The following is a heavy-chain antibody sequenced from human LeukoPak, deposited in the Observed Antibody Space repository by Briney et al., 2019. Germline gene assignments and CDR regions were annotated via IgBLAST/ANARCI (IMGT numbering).Heavy chain of an antibody. CDR2: IYSGGST. CDR3: ARVIDTAHAFDI. CDR1: GFTVSSNY. Sequence: GSLRLSCAASGFTVSSNYMSWVRQAPGKGLEWVSVIYSGGSTYYADSVKGRFTISRDNSKNTLYLQMNSLRAEDTAVYYCARVIDTAHAFDIWGQGTMVTVSS. D-gene: IGHD2-2*02. V-gene: IGHV3-53*01. J-gene: IGHJ3*02.